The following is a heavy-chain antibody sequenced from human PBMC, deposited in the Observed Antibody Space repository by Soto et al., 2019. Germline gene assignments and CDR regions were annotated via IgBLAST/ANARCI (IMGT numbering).Heavy chain of an antibody. D-gene: IGHD1-26*01. J-gene: IGHJ4*02. CDR2: IIPIFGTA. CDR1: GGTLSSYA. CDR3: ARGVTAGVDY. Sequence: SVKVSCKASGGTLSSYAISWVRQAPGQGLEWMGGIIPIFGTANYAQKFQGRVTITADESTSTAYMELSSLTSDDTPFYYCARGVTAGVDYWGQGTLVTVSS. V-gene: IGHV1-69*13.